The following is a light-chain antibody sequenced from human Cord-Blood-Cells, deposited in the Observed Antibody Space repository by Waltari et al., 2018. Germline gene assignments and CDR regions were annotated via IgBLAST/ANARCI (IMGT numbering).Light chain of an antibody. J-gene: IGKJ2*01. CDR1: QSVLYSSNNKNY. CDR2: GAS. Sequence: DIVMTQSPDPLAVSLGERATINCKCSQSVLYSSNNKNYLAWYQQKPGQPPKLLIYGASTRQSGVPYRFSGSGSGTDFTLTISSLQAEDVAVYYCQQYYSTPYTFGQGTKVEIK. V-gene: IGKV4-1*01. CDR3: QQYYSTPYT.